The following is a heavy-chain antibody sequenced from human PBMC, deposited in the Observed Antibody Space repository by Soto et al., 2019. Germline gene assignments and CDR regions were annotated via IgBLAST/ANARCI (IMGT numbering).Heavy chain of an antibody. V-gene: IGHV3-66*01. D-gene: IGHD3-3*01. CDR3: TRGGDFWSGYDKYNWFDP. CDR1: GFTVSSNY. J-gene: IGHJ5*02. CDR2: IYSGGST. Sequence: PGGSLRLSCAASGFTVSSNYMSWVRQAPGKGLEWVPVIYSGGSTFYADSVKGRFTISRDNSKNTLYLQMNSLRAEDTAVYYCTRGGDFWSGYDKYNWFDPWGQGTLVTVS.